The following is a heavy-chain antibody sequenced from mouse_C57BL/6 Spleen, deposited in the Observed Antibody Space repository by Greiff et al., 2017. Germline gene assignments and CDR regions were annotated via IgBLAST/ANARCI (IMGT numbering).Heavy chain of an antibody. D-gene: IGHD1-1*01. CDR3: ASVYGSSYWYFDV. CDR2: IYPGSGNT. CDR1: GYTFTDYY. J-gene: IGHJ1*03. Sequence: VKLMESGAELVRPGASVKLSCKASGYTFTDYYINWVKQRPGQGLEWIARIYPGSGNTYYNEKFKGKATLTAEKSSSTAYMQLSSLTSEDSAVYFCASVYGSSYWYFDVWGTGTTVTVSS. V-gene: IGHV1-76*01.